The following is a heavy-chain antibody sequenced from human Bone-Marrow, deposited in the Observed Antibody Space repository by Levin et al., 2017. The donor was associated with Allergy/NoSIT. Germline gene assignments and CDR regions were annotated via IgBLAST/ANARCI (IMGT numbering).Heavy chain of an antibody. V-gene: IGHV3-53*01. CDR2: IYSTGQT. CDR3: ARASGDYSLTRGYFDY. CDR1: GFTVSGNY. Sequence: RTGGSLRLSCAASGFTVSGNYMSWVRQTPGKGLDCVSIIYSTGQTYYAGSVRGRFTITRDDSQNTVFLQMDGLRAEDTAVYYCARASGDYSLTRGYFDYWGQGTLVTVSS. J-gene: IGHJ4*02. D-gene: IGHD4-17*01.